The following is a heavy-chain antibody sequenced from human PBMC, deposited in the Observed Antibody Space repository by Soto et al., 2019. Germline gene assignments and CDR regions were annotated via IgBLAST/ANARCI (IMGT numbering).Heavy chain of an antibody. J-gene: IGHJ4*02. CDR1: GGTFSSYA. D-gene: IGHD3-22*01. Sequence: QVQLVQSGAEVKKPGSSVKVSCKASGGTFSSYAFSWVRQAPGQGLEWMGGIIPMFDTANYAQKFQDRVTISADESTITAYMELSSLTSEDTAVYYCARSLTYYYETSGYYLGNIWGQGTLVTVSS. CDR3: ARSLTYYYETSGYYLGNI. CDR2: IIPMFDTA. V-gene: IGHV1-69*01.